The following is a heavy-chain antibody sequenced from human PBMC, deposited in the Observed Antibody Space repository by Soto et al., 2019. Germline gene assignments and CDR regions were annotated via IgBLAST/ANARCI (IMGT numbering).Heavy chain of an antibody. CDR2: IYWDDDK. J-gene: IGHJ6*02. V-gene: IGHV2-5*02. D-gene: IGHD2-21*02. CDR3: VQSRCGGDCLQSYSSHSYYGLDV. CDR1: GLSLSTTGVG. Sequence: QITLKESGPTLVKPTQTLTLTCTFSGLSLSTTGVGVGWIRQPPGKALEWLALIYWDDDKRYSPSLKSRLTITMDTSKNQVVLTMTNMDPVDTATYYCVQSRCGGDCLQSYSSHSYYGLDVWGQGTTVTVSS.